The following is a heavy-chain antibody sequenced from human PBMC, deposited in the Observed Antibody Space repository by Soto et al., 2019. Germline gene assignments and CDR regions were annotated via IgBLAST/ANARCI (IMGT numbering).Heavy chain of an antibody. CDR2: ISYDGSNT. J-gene: IGHJ4*02. Sequence: GSLRLSCVASGFTFSSYGMHWVRQAPGKGLEWVAIISYDGSNTYYADSVKGRFTISRDNSKNTLYLQMNSLRAEDTSVYYCAKEGGLSGSYYISSSYYFDYWGQGT. D-gene: IGHD1-26*01. V-gene: IGHV3-30*18. CDR1: GFTFSSYG. CDR3: AKEGGLSGSYYISSSYYFDY.